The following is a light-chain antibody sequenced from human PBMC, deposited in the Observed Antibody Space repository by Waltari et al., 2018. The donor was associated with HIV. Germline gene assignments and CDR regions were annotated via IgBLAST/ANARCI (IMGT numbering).Light chain of an antibody. J-gene: IGLJ2*01. CDR2: TNN. V-gene: IGLV1-44*01. Sequence: QSALTQPPSASGTPGQRVTIPCHGGSANIAGRGVNRYQQLPGPAPKLLIYTNNQRPSGVSDRFSGSKSGTSASLAISGLQSEDEADYYCAAWDDSLNGVVFGGGTKLTVL. CDR1: SANIAGRG. CDR3: AAWDDSLNGVV.